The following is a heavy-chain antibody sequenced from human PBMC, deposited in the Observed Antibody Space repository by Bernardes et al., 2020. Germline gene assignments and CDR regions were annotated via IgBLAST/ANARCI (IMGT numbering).Heavy chain of an antibody. CDR2: ISAYNGDT. V-gene: IGHV1-18*01. D-gene: IGHD3-10*01. CDR3: ARVTMLQVVIRTTPQNFDY. Sequence: ASVKVSCKASGYAFISYGITWVRQAPGQGLEWMGWISAYNGDTNYAQSLQDRVIMTTEISTSTAYMELRSLTSDDTAVYYCARVTMLQVVIRTTPQNFDYWGQGTLVTVSS. CDR1: GYAFISYG. J-gene: IGHJ4*02.